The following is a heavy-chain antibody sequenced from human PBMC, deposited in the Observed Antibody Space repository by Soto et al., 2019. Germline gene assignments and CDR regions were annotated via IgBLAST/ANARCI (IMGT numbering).Heavy chain of an antibody. CDR2: ISGYGSST. Sequence: PGGSLRLSCAASGFTSSSYAMSWVRQAPGEGLEWVSAISGYGSSTYYTDSVKGRFTISRDNSKNTLSLQMNSLRAEDTAVYYCAKDLLTTLTTGVDYWGQGTLVTVSS. D-gene: IGHD4-17*01. J-gene: IGHJ4*02. V-gene: IGHV3-23*01. CDR3: AKDLLTTLTTGVDY. CDR1: GFTSSSYA.